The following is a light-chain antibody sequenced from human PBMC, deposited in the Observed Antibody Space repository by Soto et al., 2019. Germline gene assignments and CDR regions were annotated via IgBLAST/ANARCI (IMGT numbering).Light chain of an antibody. V-gene: IGKV3-20*01. CDR2: SAS. J-gene: IGKJ2*01. CDR1: QSISSSY. Sequence: EIVLTQSQGTRSLSPGEGATLSCRASQSISSSYLAWYQQKPGQAPRILIYSASSRATGSPDRFSGSGSETNLTLTLSRLEPEDFAVYYCQQYGNSPPYTFGQGTKLEIK. CDR3: QQYGNSPPYT.